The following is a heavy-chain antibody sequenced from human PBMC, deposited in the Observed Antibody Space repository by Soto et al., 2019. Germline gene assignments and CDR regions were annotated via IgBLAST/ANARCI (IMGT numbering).Heavy chain of an antibody. CDR3: AMLGGWSGGSNDMDV. V-gene: IGHV3-72*01. D-gene: IGHD6-19*01. J-gene: IGHJ6*02. CDR2: IRRKANSYTT. Sequence: EVQLVESGGGLVQPGGSLRLSCAASGLIFSDYHMDWVRQAPGKGLEWVGRIRRKANSYTTECAASVKGRFTISRDDSKNSPYLQMNSLKTEDTAVYYCAMLGGWSGGSNDMDVWGQGTTVTVSS. CDR1: GLIFSDYH.